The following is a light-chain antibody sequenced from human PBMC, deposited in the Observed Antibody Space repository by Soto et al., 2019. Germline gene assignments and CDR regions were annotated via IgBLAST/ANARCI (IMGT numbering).Light chain of an antibody. Sequence: EIQLTQSPGTLSLSPVESATLSCIASQSVSSRYLFWYQLKPGQAPRLIISVASSMATVIADRFGGSGSGTDFSLAISRLEPEDFGGYYCQYYVSSPLTFGAGTKVNIK. CDR1: QSVSSRY. CDR2: VAS. V-gene: IGKV3-20*01. J-gene: IGKJ4*01. CDR3: QYYVSSPLT.